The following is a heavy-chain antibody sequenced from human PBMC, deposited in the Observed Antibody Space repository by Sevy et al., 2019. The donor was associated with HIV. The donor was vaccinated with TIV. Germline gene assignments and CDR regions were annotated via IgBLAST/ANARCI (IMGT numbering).Heavy chain of an antibody. J-gene: IGHJ4*02. V-gene: IGHV3-30*18. Sequence: GGSLRLSCAASGFTFSSYGMHWVRQAPGKGLEWVAVISYDGSNKYYADSVKGRFTISSDNSKNTLYLQMNSLRAEDTAVYYCAKDRDRKLYDSSGYYYYYWGQGTLVTVSS. CDR1: GFTFSSYG. D-gene: IGHD3-22*01. CDR3: AKDRDRKLYDSSGYYYYY. CDR2: ISYDGSNK.